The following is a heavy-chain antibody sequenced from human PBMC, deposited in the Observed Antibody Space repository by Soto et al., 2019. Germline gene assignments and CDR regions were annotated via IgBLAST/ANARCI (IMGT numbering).Heavy chain of an antibody. J-gene: IGHJ4*02. CDR3: ARNRGWELLAYFDY. V-gene: IGHV1-69*06. D-gene: IGHD1-26*01. Sequence: SVKVSCKASGGTFSSYAISWVRQAPGQGLEWMGGIIPIFGTANYAQKFQGRVTITADKSTSTAYMELSSLRSEDTAVYYCARNRGWELLAYFDYWGQGTLVTVSS. CDR2: IIPIFGTA. CDR1: GGTFSSYA.